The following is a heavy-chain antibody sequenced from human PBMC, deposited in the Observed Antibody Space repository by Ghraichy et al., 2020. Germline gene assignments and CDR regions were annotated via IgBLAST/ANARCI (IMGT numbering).Heavy chain of an antibody. CDR3: ARLSGSREGSWPGGDAFDI. J-gene: IGHJ3*02. V-gene: IGHV4-39*01. D-gene: IGHD6-13*01. CDR1: GGSISSSSYY. Sequence: SETLSLTCTVSGGSISSSSYYWGWIRQPPGKGLEWIGSIYYSGSTYYNPSLKSRVTISVDTSKNQFSLKLSSVTAADTAVYYCARLSGSREGSWPGGDAFDIWGQGTMVTVSS. CDR2: IYYSGST.